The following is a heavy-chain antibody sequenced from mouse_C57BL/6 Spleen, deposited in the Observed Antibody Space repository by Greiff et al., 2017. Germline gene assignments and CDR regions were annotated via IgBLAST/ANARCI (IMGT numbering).Heavy chain of an antibody. Sequence: VQLQQPGAELVKPGASVKLSCKASGYTFTSYWMQWVKQRPGQGLEWIGEIDPSDSYTTYNQKFKGKATLTVDTSSSTAYMQLSSLTSEDSAVXYCARGNYFTTTEVATPDFDYWGQGTTLTVSS. V-gene: IGHV1-50*01. J-gene: IGHJ2*01. CDR1: GYTFTSYW. D-gene: IGHD1-1*01. CDR2: IDPSDSYT. CDR3: ARGNYFTTTEVATPDFDY.